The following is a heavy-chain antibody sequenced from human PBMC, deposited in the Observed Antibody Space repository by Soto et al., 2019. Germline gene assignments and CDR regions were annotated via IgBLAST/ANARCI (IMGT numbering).Heavy chain of an antibody. Sequence: GGSLRLSCAASGFTFSNAWMNWVRQAPGKGLEWVGRIKSKTDGGTTDYAAPVKGRFTISRDDSKNTLYLQMNSLKTEDTAVYYCITDRYSRWYGMDVWGQGTTVTVSS. CDR2: IKSKTDGGTT. CDR3: ITDRYSRWYGMDV. V-gene: IGHV3-15*07. D-gene: IGHD1-1*01. CDR1: GFTFSNAW. J-gene: IGHJ6*02.